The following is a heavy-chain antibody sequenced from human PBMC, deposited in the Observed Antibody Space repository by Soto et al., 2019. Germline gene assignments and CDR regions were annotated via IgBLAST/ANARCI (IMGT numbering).Heavy chain of an antibody. J-gene: IGHJ5*02. CDR1: GGSVSSGNSY. CDR3: ARDNGVTAMGLYNWFDP. Sequence: VQLQESGPGLVKPSETLSLTCTVSGGSVSSGNSYWSWIRQRPGKGLEWIGYISYTGSTDYNPPLKSQVTISMDTPKNQFSLKLSSVTAADTALYYSARDNGVTAMGLYNWFDPWGQGTLVTVSS. CDR2: ISYTGST. D-gene: IGHD2-21*02. V-gene: IGHV4-61*01.